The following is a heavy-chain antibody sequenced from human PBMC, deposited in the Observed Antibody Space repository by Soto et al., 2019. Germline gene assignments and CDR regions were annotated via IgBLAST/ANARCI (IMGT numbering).Heavy chain of an antibody. Sequence: QVQLQESGPGLVKPSETLSLSCSVSGGSLSDCYWSWIRQPPGKGLEWIGCIYYRGSTYFNPSLKSRVTMSVDTSTNQFSLRLTSVTAADTSIYYCARMRPTGWHDYYYYGMDVWGQGTTVTVSS. CDR1: GGSLSDCY. CDR3: ARMRPTGWHDYYYYGMDV. V-gene: IGHV4-59*01. J-gene: IGHJ6*02. D-gene: IGHD6-19*01. CDR2: IYYRGST.